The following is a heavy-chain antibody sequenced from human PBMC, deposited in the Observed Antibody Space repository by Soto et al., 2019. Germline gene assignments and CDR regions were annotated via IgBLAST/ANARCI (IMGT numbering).Heavy chain of an antibody. D-gene: IGHD2-2*01. Sequence: ASVKVSCKASGYTFTSYDINWVRQATGQGLEWMGWMNPNNGNTNYAQKFQGRVTMTTDKSTSTAYMELSSLRSDDTAVYYGAHLSSTSPSEFDYGGKETLSTV. V-gene: IGHV1-8*01. J-gene: IGHJ4*02. CDR3: AHLSSTSPSEFDY. CDR2: MNPNNGNT. CDR1: GYTFTSYD.